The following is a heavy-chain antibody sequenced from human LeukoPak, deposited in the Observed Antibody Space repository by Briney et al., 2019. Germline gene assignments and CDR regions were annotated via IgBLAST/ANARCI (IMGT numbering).Heavy chain of an antibody. Sequence: VTVACQGTGCTCTGYYVGWARKGPGEGLGWMGWINANTGDTSYAQKVQGRVTMTRDTSISTAYMKLSRLRSTDTAVYYCARDQPIVVVPAAVYYYYYGMDVWGQGTTVTVSS. CDR1: GCTCTGYY. J-gene: IGHJ6*02. V-gene: IGHV1-2*02. D-gene: IGHD2-2*01. CDR2: INANTGDT. CDR3: ARDQPIVVVPAAVYYYYYGMDV.